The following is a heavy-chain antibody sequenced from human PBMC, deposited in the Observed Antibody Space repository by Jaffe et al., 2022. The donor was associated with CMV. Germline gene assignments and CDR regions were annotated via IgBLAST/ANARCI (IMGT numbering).Heavy chain of an antibody. CDR2: IWYDGSNK. D-gene: IGHD2-2*01. Sequence: QVQLVESGGGVVQPGRSLRLSCAASGFTFSSYGMHWVRQAPGKGLEWVAVIWYDGSNKYYADSVKGRFTISRDNSKNTLYLQMNSLRAEDTAVYYCAREDCSSTSCPDAFDIWGQGTMVTVSS. V-gene: IGHV3-33*08. CDR1: GFTFSSYG. J-gene: IGHJ3*02. CDR3: AREDCSSTSCPDAFDI.